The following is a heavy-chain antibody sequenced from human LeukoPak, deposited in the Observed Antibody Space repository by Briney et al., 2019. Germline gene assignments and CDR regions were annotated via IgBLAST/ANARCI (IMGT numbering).Heavy chain of an antibody. CDR3: ARRTSMDV. Sequence: SETLSLTCTVSGGSISSYYWSWLRQPPGKGLEWIGYIYYSGSTNYNPSLKSRVTISVDTSKNQFSLKLSSVTAADTAVYYCARRTSMDVWGQGTTVTVSS. D-gene: IGHD2-8*01. CDR1: GGSISSYY. J-gene: IGHJ6*02. V-gene: IGHV4-59*08. CDR2: IYYSGST.